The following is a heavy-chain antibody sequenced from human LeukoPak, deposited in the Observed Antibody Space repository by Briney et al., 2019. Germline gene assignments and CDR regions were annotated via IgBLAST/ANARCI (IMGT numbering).Heavy chain of an antibody. J-gene: IGHJ5*02. Sequence: SDPLSLPCTVSGYSFSSGYYWGWLRPPPGKGLEWLGNIYHSGSTFYNPSLKHRLTISVDTSKNQFSLRLSSVTAADTAVYYCARGGYCSGGSCPQWFDPWGQGTLVTVSS. V-gene: IGHV4-38-2*02. CDR1: GYSFSSGYY. CDR3: ARGGYCSGGSCPQWFDP. D-gene: IGHD2-15*01. CDR2: IYHSGST.